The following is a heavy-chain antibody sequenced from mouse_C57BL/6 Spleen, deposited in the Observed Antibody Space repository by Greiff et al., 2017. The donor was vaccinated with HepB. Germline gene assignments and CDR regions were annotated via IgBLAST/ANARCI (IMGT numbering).Heavy chain of an antibody. V-gene: IGHV1-61*01. Sequence: QVQLQQPGAELVRPGSSVKLSCKASGYTFTSYWMDWVKQRPGQGLEWIGNIYPSDSETHYNQKFKDKATLTVDKSSSTAYMQLSSLTSEDSAVYYCARGVRAMDYWGQGTSVTVSS. J-gene: IGHJ4*01. CDR1: GYTFTSYW. D-gene: IGHD2-13*01. CDR2: IYPSDSET. CDR3: ARGVRAMDY.